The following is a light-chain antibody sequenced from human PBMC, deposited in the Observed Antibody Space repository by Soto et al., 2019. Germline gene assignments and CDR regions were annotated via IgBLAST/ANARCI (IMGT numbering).Light chain of an antibody. CDR3: QQSYSIPWT. CDR2: AAS. Sequence: DIQMTQSPSSLSASVGDRVTITCRASQSISSYLNWYQQIPGKAPKVLIYAASNLQSGVPSRFSGSASGTEFTLSISSLQPEDFATYYCQQSYSIPWTFGQGTKVEIK. CDR1: QSISSY. J-gene: IGKJ1*01. V-gene: IGKV1-39*01.